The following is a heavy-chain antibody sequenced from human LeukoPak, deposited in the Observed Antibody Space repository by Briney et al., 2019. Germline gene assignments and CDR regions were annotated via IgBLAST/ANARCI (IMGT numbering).Heavy chain of an antibody. CDR3: TTDFHTVGATDFDY. D-gene: IGHD1-26*01. CDR1: GFTFSNAW. Sequence: SGGSLRLSCAASGFTFSNAWMSWVRQAPGKGLEWVGRIKSKTDGGTTDYAAPVKGRFTISRDDSKNTLYLQMNSLKTEDTAVYYCTTDFHTVGATDFDYWGQGTLVTVSS. J-gene: IGHJ4*02. V-gene: IGHV3-15*01. CDR2: IKSKTDGGTT.